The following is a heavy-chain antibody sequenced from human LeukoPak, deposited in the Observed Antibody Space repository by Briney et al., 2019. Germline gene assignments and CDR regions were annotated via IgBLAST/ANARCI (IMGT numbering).Heavy chain of an antibody. CDR2: ISDSGDGT. V-gene: IGHV3-23*01. J-gene: IGHJ3*02. CDR3: AKSIRGYASPGGAAFDI. CDR1: GFTFSSYV. D-gene: IGHD5-18*01. Sequence: TGGSLRLSCAGSGFTFSSYVMSWVRQAPGKGLEWVSAISDSGDGTYYADSVKGRFTISRDNSKNTLYLQMNSLRAEDTAVYYCAKSIRGYASPGGAAFDIWGQGTMVTVSS.